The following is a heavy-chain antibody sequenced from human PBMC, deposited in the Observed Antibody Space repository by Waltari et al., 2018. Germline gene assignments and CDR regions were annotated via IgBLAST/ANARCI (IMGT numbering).Heavy chain of an antibody. Sequence: QVQLVQSGAEVKKPGSSVKVSCKASGGTFSSYAISWVRQAPGQGLEWMGWMNPNSGNTGYAQKFQGRVTMTRNTSISTAYMELSSLRSEDTAVYYCALKGLRGPWGQGTLVTVSS. J-gene: IGHJ4*02. V-gene: IGHV1-8*02. D-gene: IGHD3-10*01. CDR1: GGTFSSYA. CDR2: MNPNSGNT. CDR3: ALKGLRGP.